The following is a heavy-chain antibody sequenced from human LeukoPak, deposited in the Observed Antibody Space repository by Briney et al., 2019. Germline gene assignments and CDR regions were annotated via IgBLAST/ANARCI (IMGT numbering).Heavy chain of an antibody. CDR2: ISANSGNT. CDR3: ARDVNYAFDY. Sequence: ASVKVSCKPSGYSFTRNGISWVRQASGQGLEWMAWISANSGNTNYAQNFQDRVTLTTDTSTSTAYMELRSLRSDDTAVYYCARDVNYAFDYWGQGTLVTVSS. J-gene: IGHJ4*02. CDR1: GYSFTRNG. D-gene: IGHD3-16*01. V-gene: IGHV1-18*01.